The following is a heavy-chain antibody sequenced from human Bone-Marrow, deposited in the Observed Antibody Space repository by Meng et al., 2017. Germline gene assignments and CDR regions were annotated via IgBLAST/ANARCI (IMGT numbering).Heavy chain of an antibody. J-gene: IGHJ4*02. D-gene: IGHD5-24*01. CDR3: ARVETATTNPYFDY. Sequence: QVQLQESGPGLVKPSQTLSLTSTVSGGSISSGDYYWSWIRQPPGRGLEWIGYIYYSGSTYYNPSLRSRVTISVDTSKNQFSLILTSVTAADTAVYFCARVETATTNPYFDYWGQGTLVTVSS. CDR2: IYYSGST. V-gene: IGHV4-30-4*01. CDR1: GGSISSGDYY.